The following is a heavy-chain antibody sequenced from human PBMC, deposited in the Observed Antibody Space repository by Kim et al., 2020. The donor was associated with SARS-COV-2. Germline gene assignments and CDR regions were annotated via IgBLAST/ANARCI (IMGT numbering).Heavy chain of an antibody. D-gene: IGHD3-10*01. V-gene: IGHV4-34*01. Sequence: SETLSLTCAVYGGSFSSYYWSWIRQPPGKGLEWIGEINHSGSTNYNPSLKSRVTISVDTSTNQFSLKLSSVTAADTAVYYCASVNVLLWFGEYDYYGMDVWGQGTTVTVSS. J-gene: IGHJ6*02. CDR1: GGSFSSYY. CDR2: INHSGST. CDR3: ASVNVLLWFGEYDYYGMDV.